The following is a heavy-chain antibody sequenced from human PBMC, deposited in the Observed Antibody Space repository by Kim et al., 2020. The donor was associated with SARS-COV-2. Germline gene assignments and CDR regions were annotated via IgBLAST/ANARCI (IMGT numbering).Heavy chain of an antibody. CDR3: ARHFCSATMIGHV. D-gene: IGHD3-10*02. J-gene: IGHJ6*03. CDR2: IRSDESKR. Sequence: GGSLRLSCTASGFTFSPFAMHWVRQAPGKGLEWVAVIRSDESKRYYAESVKDRLHISRDNSKNTVYLQMNSLRAEDTAIYFCARHFCSATMIGHVWGIGT. CDR1: GFTFSPFA. V-gene: IGHV3-33*01.